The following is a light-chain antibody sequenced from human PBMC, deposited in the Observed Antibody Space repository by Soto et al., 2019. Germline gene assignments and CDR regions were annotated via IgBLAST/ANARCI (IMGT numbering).Light chain of an antibody. CDR2: GAS. V-gene: IGKV3-20*01. CDR3: QQYGSSLIT. J-gene: IGKJ5*01. CDR1: QSVTSNY. Sequence: EIVLTQSPGTLSLSPGGRATLSCRASQSVTSNYLAWYKQKPGQAPRLXIYGASSRATGIPDRFSGSGSGTEFTLTISRLEPEDFAVYYCQQYGSSLITFGQGTRLEIK.